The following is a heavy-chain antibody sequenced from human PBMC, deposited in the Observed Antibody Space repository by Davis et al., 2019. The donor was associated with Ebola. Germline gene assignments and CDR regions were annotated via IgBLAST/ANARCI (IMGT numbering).Heavy chain of an antibody. D-gene: IGHD5-18*01. J-gene: IGHJ5*02. V-gene: IGHV3-7*03. Sequence: GESLKISCAASGFSFSRYWMSWVRQAPGKGLEWVANIKQDGSEKYYVDSVKGRFTISRDNAKNSLYLQMNSLRAEDTAVYYCARARYSYGPNRFDPWGQGTLVTVSS. CDR2: IKQDGSEK. CDR3: ARARYSYGPNRFDP. CDR1: GFSFSRYW.